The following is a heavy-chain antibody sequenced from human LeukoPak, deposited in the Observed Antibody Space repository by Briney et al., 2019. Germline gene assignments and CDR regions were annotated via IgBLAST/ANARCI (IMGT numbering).Heavy chain of an antibody. CDR2: ISYDGSNK. CDR3: AKDPEQQLVLDY. J-gene: IGHJ4*02. D-gene: IGHD6-13*01. CDR1: RFTFSSYA. Sequence: GGSLRLSCAASRFTFSSYAMNWVRQAPGKGLEWVAVISYDGSNKYYADSVKGRFTISRDNSKNTLYLQMNSLRAEDTAVYYCAKDPEQQLVLDYWGQGTLVTVSS. V-gene: IGHV3-30*04.